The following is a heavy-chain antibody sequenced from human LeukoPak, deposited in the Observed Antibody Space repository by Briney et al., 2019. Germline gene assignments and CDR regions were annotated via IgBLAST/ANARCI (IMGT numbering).Heavy chain of an antibody. J-gene: IGHJ5*02. CDR3: ATQTTVVTPPEA. V-gene: IGHV4-59*01. Sequence: SETLSLTCTVSGGSISSYYWSWIRQPPGKGLEWIGYIYYSGSTNYNPSLKSRVTISVDTSKNQFSLKLSSVTAADTAAYYCATQTTVVTPPEAWGQGTLVTVSS. CDR1: GGSISSYY. CDR2: IYYSGST. D-gene: IGHD4-23*01.